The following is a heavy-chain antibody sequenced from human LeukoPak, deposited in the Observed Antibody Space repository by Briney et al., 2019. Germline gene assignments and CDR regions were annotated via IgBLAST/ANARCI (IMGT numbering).Heavy chain of an antibody. V-gene: IGHV4-34*01. CDR1: GGSFSGYY. D-gene: IGHD4-23*01. CDR3: ARGLLGDVVTGVPPLGA. Sequence: SETLSLTCAVYGGSFSGYYWSWIRQPPGKGLEWIGETNHSGSTNYNPSLKSRVTISVDTSKNQFSLKLSSVTAADTAVYYCARGLLGDVVTGVPPLGAWGQGTLVTVSS. J-gene: IGHJ5*02. CDR2: TNHSGST.